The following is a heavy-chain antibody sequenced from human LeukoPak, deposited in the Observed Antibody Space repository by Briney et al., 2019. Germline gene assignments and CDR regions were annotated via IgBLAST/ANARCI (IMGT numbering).Heavy chain of an antibody. CDR1: GGSISSYY. CDR3: ARCRDYYDSSGYPHYYFDY. D-gene: IGHD3-22*01. CDR2: IYYSGST. Sequence: PSETLSLTCTVSGGSISSYYWSWIRQPPGKGLEWIGYIYYSGSTNYNPSLKSRVTISVDTSKNQFSLKLSSVTAADTAVYYCARCRDYYDSSGYPHYYFDYWGQGTLVTVSS. J-gene: IGHJ4*02. V-gene: IGHV4-59*12.